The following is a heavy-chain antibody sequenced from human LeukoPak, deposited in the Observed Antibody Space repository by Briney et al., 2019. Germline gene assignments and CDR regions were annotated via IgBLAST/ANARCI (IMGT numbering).Heavy chain of an antibody. CDR2: IIPIFCTA. J-gene: IGHJ5*02. Sequence: AVKVSCKASGGTFSSYAISWVRQAPGQAVVWMGGIIPIFCTANNAHKLQGRVTITMDESTSTDYMSLSSLTSKPTAVHSSSRGVGENWFDPWGQGTLVTVSS. CDR1: GGTFSSYA. D-gene: IGHD2-15*01. V-gene: IGHV1-69*05. CDR3: SRGVGENWFDP.